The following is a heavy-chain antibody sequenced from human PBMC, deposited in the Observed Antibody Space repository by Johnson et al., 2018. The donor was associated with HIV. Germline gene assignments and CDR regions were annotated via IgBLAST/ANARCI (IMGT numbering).Heavy chain of an antibody. Sequence: MLLVESGGGLVQPGRSLKLSCAASEFTFSNYAMHWVRQATGKGLEWVSAIGTAGDTYYPGSVKGRFTISRENAKNSLYLQMNSLRAGDTAVYYCAKDMRISSTGAFDFWGQGTMVTVSS. CDR2: IGTAGDT. CDR3: AKDMRISSTGAFDF. CDR1: EFTFSNYA. V-gene: IGHV3-13*01. J-gene: IGHJ3*01. D-gene: IGHD3-16*01.